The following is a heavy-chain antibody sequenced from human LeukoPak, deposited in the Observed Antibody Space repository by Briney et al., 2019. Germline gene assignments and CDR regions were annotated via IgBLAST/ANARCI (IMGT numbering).Heavy chain of an antibody. CDR3: AKGGLYRRTAMVKDFDY. D-gene: IGHD5-18*01. Sequence: GGSLRLSCAASRFTFSSYGMHWVRQAPGKGLEWVAFIRYDGSNKYYADSVKGRFTISRDNSKNTLYLQMNSLRAGDTAVYYCAKGGLYRRTAMVKDFDYWGQGTLVTVSS. V-gene: IGHV3-30*02. CDR1: RFTFSSYG. CDR2: IRYDGSNK. J-gene: IGHJ4*02.